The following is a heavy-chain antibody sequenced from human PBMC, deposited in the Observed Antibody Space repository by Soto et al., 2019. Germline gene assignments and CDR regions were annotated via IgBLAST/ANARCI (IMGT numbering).Heavy chain of an antibody. D-gene: IGHD3-10*01. Sequence: EVQLLESGGGLVQPGGSLRLSCAASGFTFSSYAMSWDRQAPGEGLEWVYAISGGGGGTYYADSVKGRFTISSDNSKNTRNRQMTCLRDEETAVYYSAKGLTIVRGLLTLKYYYYGIDVWGQGTTVTGS. CDR3: AKGLTIVRGLLTLKYYYYGIDV. V-gene: IGHV3-23*01. CDR2: ISGGGGGT. J-gene: IGHJ6*02. CDR1: GFTFSSYA.